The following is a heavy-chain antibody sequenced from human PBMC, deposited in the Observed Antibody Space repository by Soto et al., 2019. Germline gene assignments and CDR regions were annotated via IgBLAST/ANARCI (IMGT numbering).Heavy chain of an antibody. D-gene: IGHD3-10*01. CDR1: GDTFTNFG. CDR3: ATVLRGVVNWFDP. V-gene: IGHV1-18*01. Sequence: HLVQSGPEVKKPGASITVSCKTSGDTFTNFGLSWVRQAPGQGLEWMGWIATYNSNRNYAQKFQGRLTLTTDTSTSTAYMELMSLRYDDTAVYYCATVLRGVVNWFDPWGQGTLVTVSS. CDR2: IATYNSNR. J-gene: IGHJ5*02.